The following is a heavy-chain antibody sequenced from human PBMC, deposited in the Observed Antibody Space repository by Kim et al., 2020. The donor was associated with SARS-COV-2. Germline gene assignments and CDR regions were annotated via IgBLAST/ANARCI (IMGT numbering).Heavy chain of an antibody. Sequence: SETLSLTCTVSGGSISSSSYYWGWIRQPPGKGLEWIGSIYYSGSTYYNPSLKNRVTISVDTSKNQFSLKLSSVTAADTAVYYCASIRWELLGWFDPWGQGTLVTVSS. CDR1: GGSISSSSYY. D-gene: IGHD1-26*01. J-gene: IGHJ5*02. V-gene: IGHV4-39*01. CDR3: ASIRWELLGWFDP. CDR2: IYYSGST.